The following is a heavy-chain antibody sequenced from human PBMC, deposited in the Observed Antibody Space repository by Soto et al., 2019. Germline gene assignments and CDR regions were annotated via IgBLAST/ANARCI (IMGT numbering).Heavy chain of an antibody. CDR3: ARDSAREYCSGGSCYSVRLYYGMDV. CDR1: GFTFSDYY. D-gene: IGHD2-15*01. CDR2: IYSGGST. V-gene: IGHV3-66*01. J-gene: IGHJ6*02. Sequence: VQLVESGGGLVKPGGSLRLSCAASGFTFSDYYMSWVRQAPGKGLEWVSVIYSGGSTYYADSVKGRFTISRDNSKNTLYLQMNSLRAEDTAVYYCARDSAREYCSGGSCYSVRLYYGMDVWGQGTTVTVSS.